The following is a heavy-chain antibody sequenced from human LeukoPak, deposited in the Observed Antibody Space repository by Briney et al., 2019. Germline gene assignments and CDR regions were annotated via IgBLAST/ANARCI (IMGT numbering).Heavy chain of an antibody. CDR2: ISPSGGST. V-gene: IGHV1-46*01. D-gene: IGHD3-22*01. CDR3: ARARPPTYYYDSSGYYPNDY. J-gene: IGHJ4*02. Sequence: ASVKVSCKAFGYTFTSNYMHWVRQAPGQGPEWMGVISPSGGSTTYAQKFQGRVTMTTDTSTSTAYMELRSLRSDDTAVYYCARARPPTYYYDSSGYYPNDYWGQGTLVTVSS. CDR1: GYTFTSNY.